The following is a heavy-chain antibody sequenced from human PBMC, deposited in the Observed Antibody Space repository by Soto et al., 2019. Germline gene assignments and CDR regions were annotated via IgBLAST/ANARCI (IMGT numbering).Heavy chain of an antibody. J-gene: IGHJ4*02. Sequence: GGSLRLSCSASGFTFSSYAMHWVRQAPGKGLEYVSAISSNGGSTYYADSVKGRFAISRDNSKNTLYLQMSSLRAEDTAVYYCVKEIAPYYDFWPTSYFDYWGQGTLVTVSS. D-gene: IGHD3-3*01. CDR2: ISSNGGST. CDR3: VKEIAPYYDFWPTSYFDY. V-gene: IGHV3-64D*06. CDR1: GFTFSSYA.